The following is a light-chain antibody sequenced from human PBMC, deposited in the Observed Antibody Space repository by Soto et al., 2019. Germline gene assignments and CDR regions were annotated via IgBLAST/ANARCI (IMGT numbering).Light chain of an antibody. CDR3: QSYDSSLSAVV. V-gene: IGLV1-40*01. Sequence: QSVLTQPPSVSGAPGQRVTISCTGSSSNIGAGYDVHWYQQLPGTAPKLLIYGNSNRPSGVPDRFSGSKSGTSASLAITGLRAEDEADYYCQSYDSSLSAVVFGGGTKLNVL. CDR1: SSNIGAGYD. CDR2: GNS. J-gene: IGLJ2*01.